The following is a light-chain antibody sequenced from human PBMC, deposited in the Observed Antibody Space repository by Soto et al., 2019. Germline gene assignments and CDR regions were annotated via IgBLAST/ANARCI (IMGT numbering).Light chain of an antibody. Sequence: QLVLTQPASVSGSPGQSITISCTGTSSDVGSYNLVSWYQQHPGKAPKLMIYEGSTRPSGVSNRFSGSKSGNTASLTISGLLTEDEADYYCCSFAGSGKVEFGGGTKLTVL. CDR3: CSFAGSGKVE. V-gene: IGLV2-23*01. CDR2: EGS. J-gene: IGLJ2*01. CDR1: SSDVGSYNL.